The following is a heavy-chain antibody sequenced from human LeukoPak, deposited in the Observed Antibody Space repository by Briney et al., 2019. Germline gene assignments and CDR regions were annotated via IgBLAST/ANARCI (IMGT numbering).Heavy chain of an antibody. CDR3: TTTPVLLWFGESRTNWFDP. CDR1: SXAX. Sequence: SXAXMSWVRQAXGKGLEWVGXXKSKTDGGTTDYAAPVKGRFTISRDESKNTLYLQMNSLKTEDTAVYYCTTTPVLLWFGESRTNWFDPWGQGTLVTVSS. J-gene: IGHJ5*02. D-gene: IGHD3-10*01. CDR2: XKSKTDGGTT. V-gene: IGHV3-15*01.